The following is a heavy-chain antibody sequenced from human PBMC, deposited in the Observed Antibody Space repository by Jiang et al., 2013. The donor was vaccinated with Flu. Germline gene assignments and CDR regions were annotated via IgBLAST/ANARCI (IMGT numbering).Heavy chain of an antibody. Sequence: SCAASGFTFSSYGMHWVRQAPGKGLEWVAVISYDGSNKYYADSVKGRFTISRDNSKNTLYLQMNSLRAEDTAVYYCAKESLWFGELLSNWFDPWGQGTLVTVSS. D-gene: IGHD3-10*01. CDR2: ISYDGSNK. V-gene: IGHV3-30*18. J-gene: IGHJ5*02. CDR3: AKESLWFGELLSNWFDP. CDR1: GFTFSSYG.